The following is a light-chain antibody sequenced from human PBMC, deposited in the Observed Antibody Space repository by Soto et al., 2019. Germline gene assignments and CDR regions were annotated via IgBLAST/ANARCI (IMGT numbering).Light chain of an antibody. CDR3: QQDGSSPGT. CDR2: GAS. CDR1: QSVSSSY. J-gene: IGKJ1*01. V-gene: IGKV3-20*01. Sequence: EIVLTQSPGTLSLSPGERATLSCRASQSVSSSYLAWYQQKPGQAPRLLIYGASSRQTGIPARFSGSGSGTDFTLTISSLEPEDFAVYYCQQDGSSPGTFGQGTKVEIK.